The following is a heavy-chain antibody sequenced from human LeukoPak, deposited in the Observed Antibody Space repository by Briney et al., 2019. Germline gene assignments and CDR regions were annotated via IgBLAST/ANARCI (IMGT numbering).Heavy chain of an antibody. CDR2: INPNSGGT. Sequence: ASVKVSCKASGYTFTGYYMHWVRQAPGQGLEWMGWINPNSGGTNYAQKFQGRVTMTRDTSISTAYMELSRLRSDDTAVYYCARDLAGARNPVLRYFDWLSTRRSESYFDYWGQGTLVTVSS. V-gene: IGHV1-2*02. J-gene: IGHJ4*02. CDR1: GYTFTGYY. D-gene: IGHD3-9*01. CDR3: ARDLAGARNPVLRYFDWLSTRRSESYFDY.